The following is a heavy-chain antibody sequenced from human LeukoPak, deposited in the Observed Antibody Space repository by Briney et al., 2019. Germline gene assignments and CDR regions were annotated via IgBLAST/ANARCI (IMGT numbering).Heavy chain of an antibody. D-gene: IGHD2-15*01. V-gene: IGHV3-30*02. CDR2: IRHDGSNK. CDR1: GFTFSNYD. CDR3: ARGYCSGGSCFYGMGV. J-gene: IGHJ6*04. Sequence: PAGSLRLSCAASGFTFSNYDIHWVRQATGQGLEWVACIRHDGSNKYYADSVQGRFTISRDNSKTMLYLQMNSLRAEDTAVYYCARGYCSGGSCFYGMGVWGKGPTVTVSS.